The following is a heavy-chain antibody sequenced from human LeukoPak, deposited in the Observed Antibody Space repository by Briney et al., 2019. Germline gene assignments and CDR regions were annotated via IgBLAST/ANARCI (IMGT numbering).Heavy chain of an antibody. V-gene: IGHV3-30-3*01. D-gene: IGHD1-26*01. CDR1: GFSFSSYA. CDR2: ISYHGSNK. Sequence: GGSLRLSCAASGFSFSSYAMHWVCQAPGKGLEWVAVISYHGSNKYYADSVKGRFTISRDNAKNSLYLQMNSLRAEDTALYYCAKDMGLIVGATTGFDYWGQRTLVTVSS. J-gene: IGHJ4*02. CDR3: AKDMGLIVGATTGFDY.